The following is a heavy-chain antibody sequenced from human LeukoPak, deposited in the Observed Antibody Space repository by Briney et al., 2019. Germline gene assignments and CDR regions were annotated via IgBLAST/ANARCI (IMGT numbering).Heavy chain of an antibody. J-gene: IGHJ5*02. CDR2: INPNSGGT. CDR1: GYTFTGYY. CDR3: ARALTSYCSSTSCYTGRGFDP. V-gene: IGHV1-2*02. Sequence: ASVKVSCKASGYTFTGYYMHWVRQAPGQGLEWMGWINPNSGGTNYAQKFQGRVTMTRDTSISTAYMELSRLRSDDTAVYYCARALTSYCSSTSCYTGRGFDPWGQETLVTVSS. D-gene: IGHD2-2*02.